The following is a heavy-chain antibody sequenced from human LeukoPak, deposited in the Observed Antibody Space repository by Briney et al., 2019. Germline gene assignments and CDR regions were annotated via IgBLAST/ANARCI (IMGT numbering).Heavy chain of an antibody. CDR1: GGTFSSYA. V-gene: IGHV1-69*13. CDR3: ARPDEDRGYSYGYNY. Sequence: ASVKVSCKASGGTFSSYAISWVRQAPGQGLEWMGGIIPIFGTANYAQKFQGRVTITADESTSTAYMELSSLRSEDTAVYYCARPDEDRGYSYGYNYWGEGTLVTVSS. J-gene: IGHJ4*02. CDR2: IIPIFGTA. D-gene: IGHD5-18*01.